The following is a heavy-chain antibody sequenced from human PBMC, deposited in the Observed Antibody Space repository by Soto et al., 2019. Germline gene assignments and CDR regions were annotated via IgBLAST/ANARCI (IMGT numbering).Heavy chain of an antibody. CDR3: ARVLYCSGGGCHSNFDY. D-gene: IGHD2-15*01. CDR1: GFTFSNYG. J-gene: IGHJ4*02. Sequence: GGSLRLSCAASGFTFSNYGMHWVRQAPGKGLEWVAIIWFDGSNKYYVDSVEGRFTISRDNSNLFLQMNSLRAEDTAVYYCARVLYCSGGGCHSNFDYWGQGSPVTVYS. CDR2: IWFDGSNK. V-gene: IGHV3-33*01.